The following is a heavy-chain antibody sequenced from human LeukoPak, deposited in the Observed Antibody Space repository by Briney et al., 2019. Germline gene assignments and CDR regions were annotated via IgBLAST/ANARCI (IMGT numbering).Heavy chain of an antibody. CDR1: GFTFSSYW. J-gene: IGHJ4*02. V-gene: IGHV3-74*01. Sequence: GGSLRLSCAASGFTFSSYWMHWVRQAPGEGLVWVSRINSDGSSTSYADSVKGRFTISRDNAKNTLYLQMNSLRADDTAVYYCARGTGYRVFDYWGQGTLVTVSS. CDR2: INSDGSST. D-gene: IGHD3-9*01. CDR3: ARGTGYRVFDY.